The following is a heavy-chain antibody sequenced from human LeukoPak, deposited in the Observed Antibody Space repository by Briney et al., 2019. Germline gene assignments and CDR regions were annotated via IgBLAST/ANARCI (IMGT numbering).Heavy chain of an antibody. V-gene: IGHV3-64*01. J-gene: IGHJ6*02. Sequence: GGSLRLSCAASGFTFSSYAMHWVRQAPGKGLEYVSAISSNGGSTYYANSMKGRFTISRDNSKNTLYLQMGSLRAEDMAVYYCARVLMSRGKYLDVWGQGTTVTVSS. CDR2: ISSNGGST. CDR3: ARVLMSRGKYLDV. D-gene: IGHD2-8*01. CDR1: GFTFSSYA.